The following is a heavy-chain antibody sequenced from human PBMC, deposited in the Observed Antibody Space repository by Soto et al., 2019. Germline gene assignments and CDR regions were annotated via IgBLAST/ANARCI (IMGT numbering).Heavy chain of an antibody. Sequence: QVHLVQSGVEVKTPGASVKVSCQASGYTFFTYDISWVRQAPGQGLEWMGWISTYSGDTKYAQKFQDRVTMPTDPSTTTAYLELRSLRSDATAVYYCARHHGPTTSENWFDPWGQGTLVTVSS. CDR2: ISTYSGDT. D-gene: IGHD5-12*01. V-gene: IGHV1-18*01. J-gene: IGHJ5*02. CDR1: GYTFFTYD. CDR3: ARHHGPTTSENWFDP.